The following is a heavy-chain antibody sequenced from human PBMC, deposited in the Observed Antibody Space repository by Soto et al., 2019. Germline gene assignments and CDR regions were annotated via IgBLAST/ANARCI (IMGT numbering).Heavy chain of an antibody. Sequence: ASVKVSCKASGYTFTSYGISWVRQAPGQGLEWMGWMSPNSGNTGYAQKFQGRVTMTRNTSISTAYMELSSLRSEDTAVYYCASRPYSSSSFVAFDIWGQGTMVTVSS. CDR3: ASRPYSSSSFVAFDI. V-gene: IGHV1-8*02. CDR1: GYTFTSYG. D-gene: IGHD6-6*01. CDR2: MSPNSGNT. J-gene: IGHJ3*02.